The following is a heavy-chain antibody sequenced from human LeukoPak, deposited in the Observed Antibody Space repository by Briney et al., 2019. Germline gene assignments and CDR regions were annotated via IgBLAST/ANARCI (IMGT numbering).Heavy chain of an antibody. Sequence: GGSLRLSCAASGFTYDDYAMHWVRHAPGKGLEWVSGISWNSRSIGYADSVKGRFTISRDNAKNSLYLQMNSLRAEDTAVYYCARESLVVTAMSYFDYWGQGTLVTVSS. CDR1: GFTYDDYA. CDR3: ARESLVVTAMSYFDY. CDR2: ISWNSRSI. V-gene: IGHV3-9*01. D-gene: IGHD2-21*02. J-gene: IGHJ4*02.